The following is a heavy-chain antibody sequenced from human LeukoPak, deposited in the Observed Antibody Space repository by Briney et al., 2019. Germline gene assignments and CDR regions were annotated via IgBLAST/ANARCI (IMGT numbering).Heavy chain of an antibody. CDR1: GDSFNTYY. CDR3: AKKRRRGYYLNSAFDM. V-gene: IGHV4-34*01. D-gene: IGHD3-3*01. Sequence: SETLSLTCSVNGDSFNTYYWSWIRQPPGRALEWIGEVSHRGTTSYSPSLKSRVTISVETSKNQFSLSVKSVTAADTAIYYCAKKRRRGYYLNSAFDMWGQGTMVTVSS. J-gene: IGHJ3*02. CDR2: VSHRGTT.